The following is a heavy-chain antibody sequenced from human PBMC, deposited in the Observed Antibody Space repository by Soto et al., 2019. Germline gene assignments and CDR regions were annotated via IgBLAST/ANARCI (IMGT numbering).Heavy chain of an antibody. V-gene: IGHV3-53*01. J-gene: IGHJ6*04. CDR1: GFTVSSNY. CDR2: IYSGGST. CDR3: ARDGGPSDYYYGMDV. Sequence: EVQLVESGGGLIQPGGSLRLSCAASGFTVSSNYMSWVRQAPGKGLEWVSVIYSGGSTYYADSVKGRFTISRDNSKNTLYLQMNSLRAEDTAVYYCARDGGPSDYYYGMDVWGKGTTVTVSS.